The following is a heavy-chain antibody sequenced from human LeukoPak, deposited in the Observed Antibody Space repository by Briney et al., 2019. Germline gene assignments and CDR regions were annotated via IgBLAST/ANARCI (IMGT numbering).Heavy chain of an antibody. D-gene: IGHD4-11*01. CDR1: GYTFTGHY. J-gene: IGHJ6*03. CDR3: ARGSSKYVFGYYMDV. CDR2: VNPKSGGT. V-gene: IGHV1-2*02. Sequence: ASVKVTCKASGYTFTGHYIHWVRQAPGQGLEWVGWVNPKSGGTNYAQKFLDRVTMTTDMSISTAYMELIRLRSRDTAVYFCARGSSKYVFGYYMDVWGKGTSIIVSS.